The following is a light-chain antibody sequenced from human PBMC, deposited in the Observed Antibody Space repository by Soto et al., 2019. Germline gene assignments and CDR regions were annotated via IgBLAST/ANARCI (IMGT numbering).Light chain of an antibody. J-gene: IGLJ3*02. CDR3: AAWDDSLKGWV. Sequence: QSVLTQPPSASGTPGQRVTISCSGSSSNIGSETVNWYQQVPGTAPKLLIYANNQRPSGVPDRFSFSKSGTSASLAIGGLQSEDEADYYCAAWDDSLKGWVSGGGTKLTVL. CDR1: SSNIGSET. CDR2: ANN. V-gene: IGLV1-44*01.